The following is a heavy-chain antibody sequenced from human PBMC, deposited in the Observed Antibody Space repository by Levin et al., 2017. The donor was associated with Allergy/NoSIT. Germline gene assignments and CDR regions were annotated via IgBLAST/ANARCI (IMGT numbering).Heavy chain of an antibody. V-gene: IGHV4-30-2*01. D-gene: IGHD4-11*01. CDR3: ARFSSNFFDY. J-gene: IGHJ4*02. CDR1: GGSISSGGYS. Sequence: SCTVSGGSISSGGYSWSWIRQPPGKGLEWIGYIYHSGSTFYSPSLKSRINISVDMSKNQFSLKMSSVTAADTAVYYCARFSSNFFDYWGQGVLVTVSS. CDR2: IYHSGST.